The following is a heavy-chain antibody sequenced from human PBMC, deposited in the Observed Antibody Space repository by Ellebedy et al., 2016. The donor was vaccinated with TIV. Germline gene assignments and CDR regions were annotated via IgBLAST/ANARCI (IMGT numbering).Heavy chain of an antibody. V-gene: IGHV4-59*03. CDR3: VTLNWVDGVRD. D-gene: IGHD3-10*01. CDR1: GGPITNYY. J-gene: IGHJ4*02. Sequence: SETLSLTCTVSGGPITNYYWSWIRQPPGKGLEWIGYMHYNGNTNFNTSLRGRASISLDTSKNQFSLKVTSVTAAATAMYHCVTLNWVDGVRDWGQGTLVTVSS. CDR2: MHYNGNT.